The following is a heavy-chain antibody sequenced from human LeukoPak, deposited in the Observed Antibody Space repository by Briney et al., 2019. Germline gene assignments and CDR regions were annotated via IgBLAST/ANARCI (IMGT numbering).Heavy chain of an antibody. Sequence: PGGSLRLSCAASKFTFSTYNMNWVRQAPGKGLEWVSSISASSNFIYYADSVKGRFTVSRDNAKNSLYLQMNSLRDEDTAVYYCASGLEYCGGDCYDNWGQGTLVTVSS. CDR1: KFTFSTYN. V-gene: IGHV3-21*01. J-gene: IGHJ4*02. CDR3: ASGLEYCGGDCYDN. CDR2: ISASSNFI. D-gene: IGHD2-21*01.